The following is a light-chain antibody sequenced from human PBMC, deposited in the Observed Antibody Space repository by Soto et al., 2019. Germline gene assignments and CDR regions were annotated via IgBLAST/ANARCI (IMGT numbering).Light chain of an antibody. Sequence: TVLTQSPATLSLSPGESATLSCRASQTVSRFFAWYQQKPGPSPRLLIYGVSNRATGVPARFSASGSGTDFTLSISSLEPEDSAVYYCQQRFTWPLTFGGGTKVEIK. CDR3: QQRFTWPLT. CDR1: QTVSRF. J-gene: IGKJ4*01. CDR2: GVS. V-gene: IGKV3-11*01.